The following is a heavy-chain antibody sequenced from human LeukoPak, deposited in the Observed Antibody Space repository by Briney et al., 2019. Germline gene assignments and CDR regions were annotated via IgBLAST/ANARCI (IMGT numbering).Heavy chain of an antibody. J-gene: IGHJ4*02. D-gene: IGHD6-6*01. CDR3: AKVNITTRPYDY. Sequence: GGSLRLSCAASGFTFSSYSMNWVRQAPGKGLEWVSAISGSGGSTYYADSLKGRFTISRDNSKNTLYLQMNSLRAEDTAVYYCAKVNITTRPYDYWGQGTLVTVSS. CDR1: GFTFSSYS. V-gene: IGHV3-23*01. CDR2: ISGSGGST.